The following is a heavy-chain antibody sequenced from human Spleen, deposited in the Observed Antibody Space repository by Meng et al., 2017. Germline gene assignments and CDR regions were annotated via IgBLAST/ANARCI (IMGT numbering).Heavy chain of an antibody. CDR2: IYWDDDK. Sequence: QITLKESGPTLVKPTQTLTLTCTFSGFSLTTSGVGVGWIRQPPGKALEWLALIYWDDDKRYSPLLKNRLTISKDTYKNQVVLIMTNMDPVDTATYYCVHISIAAIVATGGFDPWGQGTLVTVSS. CDR3: VHISIAAIVATGGFDP. V-gene: IGHV2-5*02. CDR1: GFSLTTSGVG. D-gene: IGHD6-13*01. J-gene: IGHJ5*02.